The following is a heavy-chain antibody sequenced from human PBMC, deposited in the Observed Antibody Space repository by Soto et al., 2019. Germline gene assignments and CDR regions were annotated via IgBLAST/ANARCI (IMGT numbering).Heavy chain of an antibody. D-gene: IGHD2-15*01. CDR1: GGTFSSYA. CDR3: ASSGPGVVAKAPFDY. CDR2: IIPIFGTA. V-gene: IGHV1-69*01. Sequence: QVQLVQSGAEVQKPGSSVKVSCKASGGTFSSYAISWVRQAPGQGLEWMGGIIPIFGTANYAQKFQGRVTITADESTSTAYMELSSLRSEDTAVYYCASSGPGVVAKAPFDYWGQGTLVTVSS. J-gene: IGHJ4*02.